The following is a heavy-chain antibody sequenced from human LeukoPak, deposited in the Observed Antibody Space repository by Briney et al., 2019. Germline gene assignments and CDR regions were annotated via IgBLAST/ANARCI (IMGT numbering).Heavy chain of an antibody. CDR3: ARGISGSSCWYELNY. CDR2: IYSGGTT. V-gene: IGHV3-53*01. J-gene: IGHJ4*02. D-gene: IGHD6-19*01. CDR1: GFTVSGNY. Sequence: GGSLRLSCVASGFTVSGNYMTWVRQAPGKGLDWVSIIYSGGTTYYADSVKGRFTISRDISKNTLYLQMNSLRAEDTAVYYCARGISGSSCWYELNYWGQGTLVTVSS.